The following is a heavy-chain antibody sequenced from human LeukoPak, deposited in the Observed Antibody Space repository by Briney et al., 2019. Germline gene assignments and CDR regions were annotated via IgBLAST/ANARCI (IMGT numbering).Heavy chain of an antibody. CDR2: IIPILGIA. CDR3: ARDGPRIRGWFDP. Sequence: ASVKVSCKASGGTFSSYAISWVRQAPGQGLEWMGRIIPILGIANYAQKFQGRVTITADKSTSTAYMELSSLRSEDTAVYYCARDGPRIRGWFDPWGQGTLVTVSS. D-gene: IGHD5-18*01. V-gene: IGHV1-69*04. CDR1: GGTFSSYA. J-gene: IGHJ5*02.